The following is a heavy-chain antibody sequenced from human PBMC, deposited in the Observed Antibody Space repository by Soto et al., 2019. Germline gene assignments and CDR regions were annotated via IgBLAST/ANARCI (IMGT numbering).Heavy chain of an antibody. J-gene: IGHJ4*02. Sequence: GGSLRLSWAASGCPFSSYSRNWVSPAPGKGLEWVSYISSSSSTIYYADSVKGRFTISRDNAKNSLYLQMNSLRAEDTAVYYCARDSQDCSSTSCYHFGFDYWGQGTLVTVSS. D-gene: IGHD2-2*01. CDR3: ARDSQDCSSTSCYHFGFDY. CDR1: GCPFSSYS. CDR2: ISSSSSTI. V-gene: IGHV3-48*01.